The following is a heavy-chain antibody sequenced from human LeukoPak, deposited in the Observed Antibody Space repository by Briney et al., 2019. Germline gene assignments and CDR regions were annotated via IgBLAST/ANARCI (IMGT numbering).Heavy chain of an antibody. J-gene: IGHJ3*02. Sequence: ASVKVSCTASGYTFTSYAMHWVRQAPGQRLEWMGWINAGNGNTKYSQKFQGRVTITRDTSASTAYMELSSLRSEDTAVYYCARVPYSSSWTGSDAFDIWGQGTMVTVSS. V-gene: IGHV1-3*01. CDR2: INAGNGNT. CDR3: ARVPYSSSWTGSDAFDI. CDR1: GYTFTSYA. D-gene: IGHD6-13*01.